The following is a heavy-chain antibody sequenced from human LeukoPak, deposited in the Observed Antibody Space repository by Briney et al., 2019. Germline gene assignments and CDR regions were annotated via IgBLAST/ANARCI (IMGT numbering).Heavy chain of an antibody. D-gene: IGHD3-10*01. CDR1: GFTFSNYA. V-gene: IGHV3-23*01. Sequence: GGSLRLSCAASGFTFSNYAMSWVRQAPGKGLEWVSTIDYSGGSTYYADSVKGRFTISRDNSKNTLYMQMNSLRAEDTAIYYCAKVPYSDYGSGRPPLDVWAKGPRSPSP. CDR2: IDYSGGST. CDR3: AKVPYSDYGSGRPPLDV. J-gene: IGHJ6*02.